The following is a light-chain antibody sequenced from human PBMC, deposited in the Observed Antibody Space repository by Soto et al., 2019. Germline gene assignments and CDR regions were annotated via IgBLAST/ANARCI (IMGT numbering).Light chain of an antibody. J-gene: IGKJ4*01. CDR2: DAA. V-gene: IGKV3-11*01. CDR1: QSVTYN. Sequence: DIVLTQSPATLSLSPGERATLSCRASQSVTYNLAWYQQKPGQAPRLLIYDAANRATGIPARFSGRGSGTDFTLTIVSLEPEDSAVYYCQQRTIWPLAFGGGTRVEIK. CDR3: QQRTIWPLA.